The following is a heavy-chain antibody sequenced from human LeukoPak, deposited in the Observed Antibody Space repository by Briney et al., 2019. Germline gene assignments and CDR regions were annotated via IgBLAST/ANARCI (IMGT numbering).Heavy chain of an antibody. CDR1: GGTFSSYA. CDR2: IIPIFGTA. V-gene: IGHV1-69*05. Sequence: SVKVSCKASGGTFSSYAISWVRQAPGQGLEWMGGIIPIFGTANYAQKFQGRVTITTDESTSTAYMELSSLRSEDTAVYYCAREEYYDSSGYRDYWGQGTLVTVSS. J-gene: IGHJ4*02. CDR3: AREEYYDSSGYRDY. D-gene: IGHD3-22*01.